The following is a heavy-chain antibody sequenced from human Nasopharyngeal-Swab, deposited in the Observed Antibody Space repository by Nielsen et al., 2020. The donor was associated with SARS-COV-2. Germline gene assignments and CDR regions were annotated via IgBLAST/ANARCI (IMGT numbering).Heavy chain of an antibody. CDR2: INTNTGNP. J-gene: IGHJ5*02. CDR3: ARDEKSQGIFGVVISGQWWFDP. Sequence: APVKVSCKASGYTFTSYAMNWVRQAPGQGLEWMGWINTNTGNPTYAQGFTGRFVFSLDTSVSTAYLQISSLKAEDTAVYYCARDEKSQGIFGVVISGQWWFDPWGQGTLVTVSS. CDR1: GYTFTSYA. V-gene: IGHV7-4-1*02. D-gene: IGHD3-3*01.